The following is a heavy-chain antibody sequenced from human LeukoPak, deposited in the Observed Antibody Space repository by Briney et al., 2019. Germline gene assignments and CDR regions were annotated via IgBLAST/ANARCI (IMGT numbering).Heavy chain of an antibody. Sequence: GESLRLSCAASGFTFSSYSMNWVRQSPGKGLEWVSSISSSSSYIYYADSVKGRFTISRDNAKNSLYLQMNSLRAEDTAVYYCARNRLYYYDSSGYLGTFDYWGQGTLVTVSS. J-gene: IGHJ4*02. V-gene: IGHV3-21*01. D-gene: IGHD3-22*01. CDR3: ARNRLYYYDSSGYLGTFDY. CDR1: GFTFSSYS. CDR2: ISSSSSYI.